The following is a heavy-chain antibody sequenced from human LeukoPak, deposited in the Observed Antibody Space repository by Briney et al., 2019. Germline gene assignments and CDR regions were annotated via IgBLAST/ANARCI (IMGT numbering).Heavy chain of an antibody. CDR1: GFTFGSSW. V-gene: IGHV3-30*03. Sequence: GGSLRLSCAASGFTFGSSWMSWVRQSPGKGLEWVAVISYDGSNKYYADSVKGRFTISRDNSKNTLYLQMNGLRAEDTAVYYCARVFIGDYGDYQFDYWGQGTLVTVSS. CDR3: ARVFIGDYGDYQFDY. CDR2: ISYDGSNK. J-gene: IGHJ4*02. D-gene: IGHD4-17*01.